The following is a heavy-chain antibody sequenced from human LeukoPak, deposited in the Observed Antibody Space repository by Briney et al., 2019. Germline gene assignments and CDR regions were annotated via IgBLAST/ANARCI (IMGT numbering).Heavy chain of an antibody. CDR1: GFTFSSYW. CDR3: ARVNRIKAGTTDFDY. J-gene: IGHJ4*02. Sequence: PGGSLRLSCAASGFTFSSYWTSWVRQAPGKGLEWIGEINHSGSTNYNPSLKSRVTISVDTSKNQFSLKLSSVTAADTAVYYCARVNRIKAGTTDFDYWGQGTLVTVSS. D-gene: IGHD1-7*01. CDR2: INHSGST. V-gene: IGHV4-34*01.